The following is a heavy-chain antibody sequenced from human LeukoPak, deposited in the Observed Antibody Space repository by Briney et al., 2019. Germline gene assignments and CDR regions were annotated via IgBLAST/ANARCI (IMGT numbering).Heavy chain of an antibody. CDR1: CGSISSYY. D-gene: IGHD5-24*01. J-gene: IGHJ4*02. V-gene: IGHV4-59*01. CDR2: IYYSGST. CDR3: ARSRWLQLRYYFDY. Sequence: SETLSLTCTVSCGSISSYYRSWSRQPPGKGLEWIGYIYYSGSTNYNPSLKSRVTISVDTSKNQFSLKLSSVTAADTAVYYCARSRWLQLRYYFDYWGQGTLVTVSS.